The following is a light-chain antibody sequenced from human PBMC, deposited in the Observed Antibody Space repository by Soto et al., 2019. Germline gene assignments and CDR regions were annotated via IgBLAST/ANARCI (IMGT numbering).Light chain of an antibody. Sequence: ENRLTQSPGTLSLSPGERATLSCRASQSIGTNYVAWFQQKPGQAPTLLIYAASRRATGIPDRFSGSGSGTEFTLTISRLEPEDFAVYFCQQYSSAPRTFGPGTKVDIK. CDR3: QQYSSAPRT. J-gene: IGKJ1*01. CDR2: AAS. CDR1: QSIGTNY. V-gene: IGKV3-20*01.